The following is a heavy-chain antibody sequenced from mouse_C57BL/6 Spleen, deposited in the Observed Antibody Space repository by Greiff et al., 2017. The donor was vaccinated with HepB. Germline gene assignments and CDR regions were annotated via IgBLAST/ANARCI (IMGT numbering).Heavy chain of an antibody. CDR1: VFSFPSYA. V-gene: IGHV2-9-1*01. CDR3: ARNYYYGSSYWYFDV. Sequence: PFLFSPSPLLSTTCTVPVFSFPSYALLCVRQPPGKALACPPVIWTGGGTNYNSALKSRLSISKDNSKSQVFLKMNSLQTDDTARYYCARNYYYGSSYWYFDVWGTGTTVTVSS. J-gene: IGHJ1*03. D-gene: IGHD1-1*01. CDR2: IWTGGGT.